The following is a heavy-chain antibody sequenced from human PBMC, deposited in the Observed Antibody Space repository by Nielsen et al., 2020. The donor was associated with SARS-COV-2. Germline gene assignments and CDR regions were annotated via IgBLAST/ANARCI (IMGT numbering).Heavy chain of an antibody. CDR3: AKVYGDYVGFFDV. CDR1: RFTFDDYA. Sequence: SLQISCAGSRFTFDDYAMHWVRQAPGKGLEWVSGISWNSVSIDYADSVKGRFTISRDNAKSSLYLQMNSLRAEDTAFYYCAKVYGDYVGFFDVWGRGTLVTVSS. D-gene: IGHD4-17*01. V-gene: IGHV3-9*01. J-gene: IGHJ2*01. CDR2: ISWNSVSI.